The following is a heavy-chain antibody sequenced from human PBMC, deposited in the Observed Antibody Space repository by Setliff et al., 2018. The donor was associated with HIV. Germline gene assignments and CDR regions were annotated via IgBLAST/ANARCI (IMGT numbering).Heavy chain of an antibody. CDR3: AREWRTAMVKYYFDY. V-gene: IGHV1-8*02. J-gene: IGHJ4*02. Sequence: ASVKVSCKASGYTFTTYDINWVRQATGQGLEWMGWMNPNSGNTGYAERFQGRVTMTRDTSISTVYMELTSLRSEDMAVYYCAREWRTAMVKYYFDYWGQGTLVTVSS. CDR1: GYTFTTYD. CDR2: MNPNSGNT. D-gene: IGHD5-18*01.